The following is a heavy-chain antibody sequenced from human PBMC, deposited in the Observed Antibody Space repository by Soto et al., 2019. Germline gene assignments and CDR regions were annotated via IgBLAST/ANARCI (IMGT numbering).Heavy chain of an antibody. V-gene: IGHV1-24*01. CDR2: FDPEDGET. D-gene: IGHD4-17*01. J-gene: IGHJ4*02. CDR1: GYTLTELS. CDR3: ATTTVTSYYFDY. Sequence: QVQLVQSGAEVKKPGASVKVSCKVSGYTLTELSMHWVRQAPGKGLEWMGGFDPEDGETIYAQKFQGRVTMDEDTSTDTAYMELSSLRSEDTGVYYCATTTVTSYYFDYWGQGTLVTVSS.